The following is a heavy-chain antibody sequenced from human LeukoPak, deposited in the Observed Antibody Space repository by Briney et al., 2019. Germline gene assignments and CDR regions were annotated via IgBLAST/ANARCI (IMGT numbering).Heavy chain of an antibody. D-gene: IGHD6-6*01. J-gene: IGHJ4*02. CDR3: AGGGGIAARPQVGYYFDY. CDR2: TYTSGST. V-gene: IGHV4-4*09. Sequence: SETLSLTCTVSGGSISSYYWSWIRQPPGKGLEWIGYTYTSGSTNYNPSLKSRVTISVDTSKNQFSLKLSSVTAADTAVYYCAGGGGIAARPQVGYYFDYWGQGTLVTVSS. CDR1: GGSISSYY.